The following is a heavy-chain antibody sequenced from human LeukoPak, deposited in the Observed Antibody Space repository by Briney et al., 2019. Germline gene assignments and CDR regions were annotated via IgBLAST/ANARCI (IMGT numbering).Heavy chain of an antibody. V-gene: IGHV3-48*01. D-gene: IGHD6-6*01. Sequence: PGGSLRLSCAASGFTFSPYSMHWFRQPPGKGLEWVSYITTGSPTKYYADSVKGRFTISRDNAKNSLYLHMNSLRAEDTAVYYCARASSVCEFDVWGQGTMVTVSS. J-gene: IGHJ3*01. CDR3: ARASSVCEFDV. CDR1: GFTFSPYS. CDR2: ITTGSPTK.